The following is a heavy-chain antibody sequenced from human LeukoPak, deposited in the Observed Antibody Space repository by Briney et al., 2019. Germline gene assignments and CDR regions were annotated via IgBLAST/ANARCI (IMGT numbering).Heavy chain of an antibody. Sequence: GGSLRLSCAASGFTFSSCGMHWVRQAPGKGLEWVSALSASGAITYYADSVKGRFTISRDDSKSTLYLQLNSLRAEDTAVYFCAKGGWLEYWGQGTLVTVSS. J-gene: IGHJ4*02. D-gene: IGHD6-19*01. CDR2: LSASGAIT. V-gene: IGHV3-23*01. CDR3: AKGGWLEY. CDR1: GFTFSSCG.